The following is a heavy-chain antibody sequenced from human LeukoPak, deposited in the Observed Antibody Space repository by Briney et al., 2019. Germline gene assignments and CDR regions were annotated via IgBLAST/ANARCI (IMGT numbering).Heavy chain of an antibody. D-gene: IGHD3-3*01. CDR2: VFQKGSN. Sequence: SETLSLTCTVSGGSISTYYWSWIRQPPGKGLEWIGYVFQKGSNNYNPSLRSRVGISLDTSKNQFSLKLSSVTAADTAVYYCARGYDFWSGYNHYMDVWGKGTTVIVSS. CDR1: GGSISTYY. CDR3: ARGYDFWSGYNHYMDV. V-gene: IGHV4-59*01. J-gene: IGHJ6*03.